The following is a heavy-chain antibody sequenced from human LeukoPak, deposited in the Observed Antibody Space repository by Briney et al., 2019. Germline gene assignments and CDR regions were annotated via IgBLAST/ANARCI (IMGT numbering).Heavy chain of an antibody. CDR3: TRESGAFSRFGF. V-gene: IGHV4-4*02. CDR1: GGSITTTNL. D-gene: IGHD1-26*01. CDR2: VHLSGAT. Sequence: SGTLSLTCAVSGGSITTTNLWSWVRPPPGKGLEWIGEVHLSGATNYNPSLESRVSMSIDKSKNPLYLEVTSVTAADTAIYYCTRESGAFSRFGFWGQGTLLTVSS. J-gene: IGHJ4*02.